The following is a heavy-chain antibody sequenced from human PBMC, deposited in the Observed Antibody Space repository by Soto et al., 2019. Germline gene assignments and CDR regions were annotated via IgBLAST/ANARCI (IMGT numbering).Heavy chain of an antibody. J-gene: IGHJ1*01. V-gene: IGHV3-74*01. CDR1: GFTFSSYW. Sequence: EVQLVESGGGLVQPGGSLRLSCAASGFTFSSYWMHWVRQAPGKGLVWVSSISTDASSTSYADPVKGRFTISRDNAKNTLYLQMNTVRAEDTVVYYCARLPNKSLQNWGQGTLVIVSP. CDR3: ARLPNKSLQN. CDR2: ISTDASST.